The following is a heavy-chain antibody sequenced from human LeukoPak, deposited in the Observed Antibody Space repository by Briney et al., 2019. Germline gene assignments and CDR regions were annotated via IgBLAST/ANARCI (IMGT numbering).Heavy chain of an antibody. CDR1: GGSISSGGYY. CDR3: ARVDGYCSSTSCLYFDY. Sequence: SETLSLTCTVSGGSISSGGYYWSWIRQHPGKGLEWIGYIYYSGSTYYNPSLKSRVTISVDTSKNQFSLKLSSVTAADTAVYYCARVDGYCSSTSCLYFDYWGQGTLVTVSS. CDR2: IYYSGST. J-gene: IGHJ4*02. V-gene: IGHV4-31*03. D-gene: IGHD2-2*01.